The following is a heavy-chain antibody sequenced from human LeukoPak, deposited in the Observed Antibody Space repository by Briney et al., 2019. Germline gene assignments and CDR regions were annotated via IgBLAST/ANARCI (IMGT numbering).Heavy chain of an antibody. J-gene: IGHJ4*02. Sequence: GGSLRLSCAPSVFTFSIYSMKWVRQAPGGGLEWVSSISSSSTYIKYADSVKGRFTISRDNALNSVYLQMNSLRADDTAVYYCASPGSALTGGPVWGQGSLVTVSS. V-gene: IGHV3-21*06. CDR3: ASPGSALTGGPV. CDR1: VFTFSIYS. D-gene: IGHD3-9*01. CDR2: ISSSSTYI.